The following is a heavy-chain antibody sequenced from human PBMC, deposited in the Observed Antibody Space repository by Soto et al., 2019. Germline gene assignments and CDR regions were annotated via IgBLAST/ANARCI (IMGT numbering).Heavy chain of an antibody. Sequence: SETLSLTCTVSGGSISSYYWSWIRQPAGKGLEWIGRIYTSGSTNYSPSLKSRVTMSVDTSKNQFSLKLSSVTAADTAVYYCASDQRVYASHYYYYGMDVWGQGTTVTVSS. J-gene: IGHJ6*02. CDR2: IYTSGST. CDR3: ASDQRVYASHYYYYGMDV. D-gene: IGHD2-8*01. V-gene: IGHV4-4*07. CDR1: GGSISSYY.